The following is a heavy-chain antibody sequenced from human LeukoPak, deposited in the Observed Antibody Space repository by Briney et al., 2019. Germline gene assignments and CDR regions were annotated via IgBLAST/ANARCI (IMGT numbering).Heavy chain of an antibody. CDR2: ISYDGSNK. Sequence: PGRSLRLPCAASGFTFSSYGMHWVRQAPGKGLEWVAVISYDGSNKYYADSVKGRFTISRDNSKNTLYLQMNSLRAEDTAVYYCARDEASYSNRFVHYYGMDVWGQGTTVTVSS. CDR1: GFTFSSYG. J-gene: IGHJ6*02. V-gene: IGHV3-30*03. D-gene: IGHD4-4*01. CDR3: ARDEASYSNRFVHYYGMDV.